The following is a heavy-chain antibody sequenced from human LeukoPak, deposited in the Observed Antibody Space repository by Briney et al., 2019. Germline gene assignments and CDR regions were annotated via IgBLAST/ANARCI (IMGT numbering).Heavy chain of an antibody. D-gene: IGHD4-23*01. J-gene: IGHJ4*02. CDR2: IIPIFGTA. Sequence: SVKVSCKASGGTFSSYAISWVRQAPGQGLEWMGGIIPIFGTANYAQKFQGRVTITADESTSTAYMELSSLRSEDPAVYYCAREGATVVSFDYWGQGTLVTVSS. CDR3: AREGATVVSFDY. V-gene: IGHV1-69*13. CDR1: GGTFSSYA.